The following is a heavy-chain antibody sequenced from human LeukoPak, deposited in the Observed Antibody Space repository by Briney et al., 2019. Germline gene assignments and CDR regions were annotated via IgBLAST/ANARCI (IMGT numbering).Heavy chain of an antibody. J-gene: IGHJ3*02. CDR1: GFPFSSYG. CDR2: IWYDGSNK. V-gene: IGHV3-30*02. CDR3: AKGGLGATNHDAFDI. Sequence: PGGSLRLSCAASGFPFSSYGMHWVRQAPGKGLEWVAVIWYDGSNKYYVESVKGRFTISRDNSKNTLYLQMNSLRAEDTAVYYCAKGGLGATNHDAFDIWGQGTMVTVSS. D-gene: IGHD1-26*01.